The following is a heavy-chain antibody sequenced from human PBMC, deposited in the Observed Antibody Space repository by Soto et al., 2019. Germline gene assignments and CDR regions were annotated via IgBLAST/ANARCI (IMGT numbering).Heavy chain of an antibody. CDR3: ARGGGVGVAGSAAFDM. CDR1: GYPVTAYY. Sequence: QLHLVQSGAVVKKPGASVTVSCSASGYPVTAYYMHWVRQAPGRGLEWMGGINPATGAAKYTQTFQGRVNMTRDTSTGKVFMELSGLTSEDTAVFYCARGGGVGVAGSAAFDMWGQGTLVTVSS. V-gene: IGHV1-2*02. J-gene: IGHJ3*02. CDR2: INPATGAA. D-gene: IGHD3-3*01.